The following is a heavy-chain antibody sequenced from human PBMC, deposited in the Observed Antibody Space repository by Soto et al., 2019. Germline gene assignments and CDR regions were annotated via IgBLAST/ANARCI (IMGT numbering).Heavy chain of an antibody. CDR1: GFSFESYA. D-gene: IGHD3-10*01. V-gene: IGHV3-23*01. CDR3: AKSYGSGSFGP. Sequence: GGSLRLSCAAAGFSFESYAMTWVRQAPGKGLEWVSSISDSAAGKYYADSVKGRFTISRDNSKNTLYLQMNSLRADDTAVYYCAKSYGSGSFGPWGQGTLVTVSS. CDR2: ISDSAAGK. J-gene: IGHJ5*02.